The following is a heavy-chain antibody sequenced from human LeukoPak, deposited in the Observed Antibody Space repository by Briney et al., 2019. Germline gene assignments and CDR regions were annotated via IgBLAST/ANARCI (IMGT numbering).Heavy chain of an antibody. CDR2: IYYSGST. CDR3: ARTEGPTDYGDYFDY. J-gene: IGHJ4*02. V-gene: IGHV4-59*01. CDR1: GGSISSYY. D-gene: IGHD4-17*01. Sequence: PSETLSPTCTVSGGSISSYYWSWIRQPPGKGLERIGYIYYSGSTNYNPSLKSRVTISVDTSKNQFSLKLSSVTAADTAVYYCARTEGPTDYGDYFDYWGQGTLVTVSS.